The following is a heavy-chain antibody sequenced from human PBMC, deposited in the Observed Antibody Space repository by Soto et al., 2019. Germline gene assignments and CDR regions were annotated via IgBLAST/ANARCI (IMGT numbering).Heavy chain of an antibody. Sequence: SETLSLTCTVSGGSISSYYWSWIRQPPGKGLEWIGYIYYSGSTNYNPSLKSRVTISVDTSKNQFSLKLSSVTAADTAVYYCARHVGRNSYYYYMDVWGKGTTVTVSS. D-gene: IGHD1-26*01. CDR2: IYYSGST. CDR3: ARHVGRNSYYYYMDV. CDR1: GGSISSYY. J-gene: IGHJ6*03. V-gene: IGHV4-59*08.